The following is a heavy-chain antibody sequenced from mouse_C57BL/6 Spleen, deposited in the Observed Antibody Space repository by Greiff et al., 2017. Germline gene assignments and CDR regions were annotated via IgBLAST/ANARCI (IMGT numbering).Heavy chain of an antibody. J-gene: IGHJ3*01. CDR1: GYTFTSYW. Sequence: QVQLQQPGAELVKPGASVKLSCKASGYTFTSYWMHWVKQRPGQGLAWIGMIHPNSGSTNYNEKFKSKATLTVAKSSSTAYKQLSSLTSEDSAFYYCESSNDCAPFAYWGQGTLVTVSA. CDR2: IHPNSGST. D-gene: IGHD2-4*01. CDR3: ESSNDCAPFAY. V-gene: IGHV1-64*01.